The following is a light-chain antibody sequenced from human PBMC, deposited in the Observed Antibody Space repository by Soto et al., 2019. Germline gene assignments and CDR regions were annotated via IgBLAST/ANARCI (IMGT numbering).Light chain of an antibody. V-gene: IGKV1-5*03. Sequence: DIQMTQSPSTLSGSVGDRVTITCRASQTISSWLAWYQQTXGKAPKLLIYKASTLKSGVPSRFRGSRSGTEFTLTLSSLQPDDFATYYCQHYNSYSEAFGQGNKVDI. CDR3: QHYNSYSEA. CDR2: KAS. J-gene: IGKJ1*01. CDR1: QTISSW.